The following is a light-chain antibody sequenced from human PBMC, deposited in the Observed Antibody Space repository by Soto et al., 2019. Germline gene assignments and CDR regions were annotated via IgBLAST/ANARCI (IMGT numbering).Light chain of an antibody. J-gene: IGKJ4*01. V-gene: IGKV3-20*01. CDR1: QSVTSSY. CDR2: GAS. Sequence: EIVLTQSPGTLSLSPGERATLSCRASQSVTSSYLAWYQQKPGQAPRLLISGASSRATGIPDRFSGSVSEPDFTLTISRLEPEDFAVYYFQQYSTSRPTFGGGTKVEIK. CDR3: QQYSTSRPT.